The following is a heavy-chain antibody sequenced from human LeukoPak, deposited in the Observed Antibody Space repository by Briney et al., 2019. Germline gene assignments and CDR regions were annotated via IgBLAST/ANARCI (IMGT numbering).Heavy chain of an antibody. CDR2: ISSSGSTI. Sequence: GGSPRLSCAASGFTFSSYEMNWVRQAPGKGLEWVSYISSSGSTIYYADSVKGRFTISRDNAKNSLYLQMNSLRAEDTAVYYCAKARREGLLQLTAHDAFDMWGQGTMVTVSS. D-gene: IGHD5-24*01. CDR3: AKARREGLLQLTAHDAFDM. V-gene: IGHV3-48*03. CDR1: GFTFSSYE. J-gene: IGHJ3*02.